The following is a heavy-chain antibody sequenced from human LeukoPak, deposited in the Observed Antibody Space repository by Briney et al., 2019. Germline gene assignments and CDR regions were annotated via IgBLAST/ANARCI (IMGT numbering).Heavy chain of an antibody. V-gene: IGHV1-18*01. D-gene: IGHD3-16*01. J-gene: IGHJ4*02. Sequence: ASVKVSCKASGYTFTSYGISWVRQAPGQGLEWMGWISAYNGNTNYVQKLQGRVTMTTDTSTSTAYMELRSLRSDDTAVYYCARMEGGIMITFGGVLNFDYWGQGTLVTVSS. CDR3: ARMEGGIMITFGGVLNFDY. CDR1: GYTFTSYG. CDR2: ISAYNGNT.